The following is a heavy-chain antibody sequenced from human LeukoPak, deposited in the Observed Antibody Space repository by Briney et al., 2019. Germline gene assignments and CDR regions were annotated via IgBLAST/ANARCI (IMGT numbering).Heavy chain of an antibody. CDR1: GFTFSRYW. J-gene: IGHJ4*02. Sequence: GGSLRLSCAASGFTFSRYWMHWVRQAPGKGLVWVSRINTDGSSTSYADSVKGRFTISRDNSKNTLYLQMNSLRAEDTAVYYCARDTNPYSSGWYEFDYWGQGTLVTVSS. D-gene: IGHD6-19*01. CDR2: INTDGSST. V-gene: IGHV3-74*01. CDR3: ARDTNPYSSGWYEFDY.